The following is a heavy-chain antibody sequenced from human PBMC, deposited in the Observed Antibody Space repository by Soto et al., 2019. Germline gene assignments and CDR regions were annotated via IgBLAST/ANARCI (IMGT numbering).Heavy chain of an antibody. Sequence: GGSLRLSCAASGFTFSSYDMHLVRQATGKGLEWVSAIGTAGDTYYPGSVKGRFTISRENAKNSLYLQMNSLRAGDTAVYYCARAQSGDGYNSLDYWGQGTLVTVSS. CDR1: GFTFSSYD. CDR3: ARAQSGDGYNSLDY. D-gene: IGHD1-1*01. CDR2: IGTAGDT. V-gene: IGHV3-13*04. J-gene: IGHJ4*02.